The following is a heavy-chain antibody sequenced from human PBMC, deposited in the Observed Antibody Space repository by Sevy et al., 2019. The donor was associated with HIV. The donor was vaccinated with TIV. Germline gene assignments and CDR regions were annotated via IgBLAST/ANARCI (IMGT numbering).Heavy chain of an antibody. D-gene: IGHD2-15*01. Sequence: GGSLRLSCVASGFTFSSYNFNWVRQAPGKGLELISFINSGSTIISHADSVKGGFTISRDSAKKSVYLQMNSLRVEDTAVYYCARDGGYSDYGMDLWGQGTTVTVSS. CDR1: GFTFSSYN. CDR2: INSGSTII. V-gene: IGHV3-48*01. J-gene: IGHJ6*02. CDR3: ARDGGYSDYGMDL.